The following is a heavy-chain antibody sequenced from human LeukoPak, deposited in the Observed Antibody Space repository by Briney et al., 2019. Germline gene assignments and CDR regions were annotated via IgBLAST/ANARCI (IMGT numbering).Heavy chain of an antibody. CDR2: IKRKTDGGTT. CDR3: TTSNFGFPFDY. J-gene: IGHJ4*02. Sequence: GGSLRLSCAASGFTFINAWMSWVRQAPGKGLEWVGRIKRKTDGGTTDYAAPVKGRFTISRDDSKNTLYLQMNSLKTEDTAVYYCTTSNFGFPFDYWGQGTLVTVSS. V-gene: IGHV3-15*01. D-gene: IGHD3-3*01. CDR1: GFTFINAW.